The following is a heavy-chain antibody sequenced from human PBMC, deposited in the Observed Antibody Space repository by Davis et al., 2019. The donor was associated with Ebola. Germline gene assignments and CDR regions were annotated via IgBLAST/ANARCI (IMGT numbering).Heavy chain of an antibody. D-gene: IGHD1-7*01. CDR1: GFTFSYHG. CDR3: ARRTTPDV. CDR2: IRHDASSE. J-gene: IGHJ6*04. Sequence: GESLKISCAVSGFTFSYHGMHWVRQAPGKGLQWVAFIRHDASSEYYADSAKGRFTISRDNAKNSLYLQMNSLRAEDTAVYYCARRTTPDVWGKGTTVTVSS. V-gene: IGHV3-30*02.